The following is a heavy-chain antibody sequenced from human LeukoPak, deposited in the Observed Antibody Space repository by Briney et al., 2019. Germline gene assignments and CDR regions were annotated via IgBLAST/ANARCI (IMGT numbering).Heavy chain of an antibody. J-gene: IGHJ5*02. Sequence: SETLSLTCTVSGPSISSTLYYWGWIRQPPGKGLEWIGSMHSSGSTYYNPSLKSRVTISIDTSKNQFSLKLSSVTAADTAVYYCARDRGYYDSIDYGYFDPWGQGTLVTVSS. D-gene: IGHD3-22*01. V-gene: IGHV4-39*07. CDR2: MHSSGST. CDR3: ARDRGYYDSIDYGYFDP. CDR1: GPSISSTLYY.